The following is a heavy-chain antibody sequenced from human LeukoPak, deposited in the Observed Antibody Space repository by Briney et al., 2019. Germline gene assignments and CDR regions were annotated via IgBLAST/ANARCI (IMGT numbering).Heavy chain of an antibody. CDR3: ARDHSVAVAGGRSDY. D-gene: IGHD6-19*01. V-gene: IGHV4-38-2*02. Sequence: SETLSLTCTVSGYSISSGYYWGWIRQPPGKGLEWIGSIYHSGSTYYNPSLKSRVTISVDTSKNQFSLRLSSVTAADTAVYYCARDHSVAVAGGRSDYRGQGTLVTVSS. CDR1: GYSISSGYY. CDR2: IYHSGST. J-gene: IGHJ4*02.